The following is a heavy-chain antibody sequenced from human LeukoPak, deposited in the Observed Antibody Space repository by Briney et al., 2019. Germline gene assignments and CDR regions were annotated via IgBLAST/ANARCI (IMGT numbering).Heavy chain of an antibody. J-gene: IGHJ4*02. CDR2: ISGSGGST. V-gene: IGHV3-23*01. D-gene: IGHD2-21*01. CDR1: GFTFSSYA. CDR3: AKDFRIGYSAHFDY. Sequence: WGSLRLSCAASGFTFSSYAMSWVRQAPGKGLEWVSAISGSGGSTYYADSAKGRFTISRDNSKNTLYLQMDSLRGEDTAVYYCAKDFRIGYSAHFDYWGQGALVTVSS.